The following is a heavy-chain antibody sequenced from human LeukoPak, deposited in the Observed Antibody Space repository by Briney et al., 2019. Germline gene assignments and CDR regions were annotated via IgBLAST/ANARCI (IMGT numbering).Heavy chain of an antibody. CDR3: ARVSSGDLFDY. J-gene: IGHJ4*02. CDR1: GASISSTSHY. Sequence: SETLSLTCTVSGASISSTSHYWGWIRQPPGEGPEWIGSIYYSGTTYYNPSLKSRITISVDTSKNQFSLRLTSVTAADTAVYYCARVSSGDLFDYWGQGTLVTVSS. D-gene: IGHD3-22*01. CDR2: IYYSGTT. V-gene: IGHV4-39*01.